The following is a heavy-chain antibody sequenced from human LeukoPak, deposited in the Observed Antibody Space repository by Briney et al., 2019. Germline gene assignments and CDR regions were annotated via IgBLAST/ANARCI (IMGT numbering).Heavy chain of an antibody. Sequence: SETPSLTCTVAGGSISSYYWSWIRQPPGKGLEWIGYIYYSGSTNYNPSLKSRVTISVDTSKNQFSLKLSSVTAADTAVYYCAQEWELRYWGQGTLVTVSS. V-gene: IGHV4-59*12. J-gene: IGHJ4*02. D-gene: IGHD1-26*01. CDR2: IYYSGST. CDR1: GGSISSYY. CDR3: AQEWELRY.